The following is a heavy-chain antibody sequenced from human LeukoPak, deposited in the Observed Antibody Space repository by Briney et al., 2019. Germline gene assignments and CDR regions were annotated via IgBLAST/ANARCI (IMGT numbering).Heavy chain of an antibody. J-gene: IGHJ4*02. CDR1: GGSISSSSYY. Sequence: PSETLSLTCTVSGGSISSSSYYWGWIRQPPGKGLEWIGSIYYSGSTYYNPSLKSRVTISVDTSKNQFSLKLSSVTAADTAVYYCARQYGFGESFYWGQGTLVTVSS. CDR2: IYYSGST. D-gene: IGHD3-10*01. V-gene: IGHV4-39*07. CDR3: ARQYGFGESFY.